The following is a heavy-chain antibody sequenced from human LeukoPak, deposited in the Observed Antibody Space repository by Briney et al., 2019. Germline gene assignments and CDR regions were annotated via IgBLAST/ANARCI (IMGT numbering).Heavy chain of an antibody. CDR3: ARDLGAALDY. CDR2: IYSGGST. J-gene: IGHJ4*02. CDR1: GFTVSSNY. Sequence: PGGSLRLSCAASGFTVSSNYMSWVRQAPGRGLEWVSVIYSGGSTYYADSVKARFTISRDNSKNTLYLQMNSLRAEDTAVYYCARDLGAALDYWGQGTLVTVSS. V-gene: IGHV3-53*01. D-gene: IGHD6-13*01.